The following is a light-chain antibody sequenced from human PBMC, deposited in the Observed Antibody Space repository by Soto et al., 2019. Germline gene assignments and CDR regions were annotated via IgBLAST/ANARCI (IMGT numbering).Light chain of an antibody. CDR1: QRVNSTY. V-gene: IGKV3-20*01. Sequence: EIVLTQSPGTLSLSPGERATLSCRASQRVNSTYLAWYQQKPGQTPRLLIYGAFSRAAAIPDRFSGSGSGADFTHTISRLEPEDFAVYYCQQYSRSPRTFGQGTTVEIK. CDR3: QQYSRSPRT. J-gene: IGKJ1*01. CDR2: GAF.